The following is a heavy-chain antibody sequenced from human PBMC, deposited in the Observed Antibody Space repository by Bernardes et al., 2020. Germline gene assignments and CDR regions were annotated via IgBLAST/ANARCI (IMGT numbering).Heavy chain of an antibody. CDR1: GFTFSSYA. D-gene: IGHD4-17*01. V-gene: IGHV3-23*01. CDR2: ISGSGGST. J-gene: IGHJ5*02. Sequence: GGSLRLSCAASGFTFSSYAMSWVRQAPGKGLEGVSAISGSGGSTYYADSVKGRFTISRDNSKNTLYLQMNSLRAEDTAVYYCAKDPDDYGDYDGGAFDPWGQGTLVTVSS. CDR3: AKDPDDYGDYDGGAFDP.